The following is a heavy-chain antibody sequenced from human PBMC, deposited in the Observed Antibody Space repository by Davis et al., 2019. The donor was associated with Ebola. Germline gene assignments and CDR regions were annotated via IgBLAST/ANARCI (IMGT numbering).Heavy chain of an antibody. Sequence: GESLKISCAASGFTFDDYGMSWVRQAPGKGLEWVSGISWNSGSIGYADSVKGRFTISRDNAKNSLYLQMNSLRAEDTAVYYCARIEKTYYDFWSGYYIDYYGMDVWGQGTTVTVSS. J-gene: IGHJ6*02. V-gene: IGHV3-20*04. CDR1: GFTFDDYG. D-gene: IGHD3-3*01. CDR2: ISWNSGSI. CDR3: ARIEKTYYDFWSGYYIDYYGMDV.